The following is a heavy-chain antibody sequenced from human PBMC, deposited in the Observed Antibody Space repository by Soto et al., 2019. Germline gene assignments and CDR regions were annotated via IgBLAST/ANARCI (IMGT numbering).Heavy chain of an antibody. V-gene: IGHV3-73*01. CDR3: TGGGYYYYYGMDV. CDR1: GFTFSGSA. D-gene: IGHD3-16*01. J-gene: IGHJ6*02. CDR2: IRSKANSYAT. Sequence: PGGSLRLSCAASGFTFSGSAMHWVRQASWKGLEWVGRIRSKANSYATAYAASVKGRFTISRDDSKNTAYLQMNSLKTEDTAVYYCTGGGYYYYYGMDVWGQGTTVTVS.